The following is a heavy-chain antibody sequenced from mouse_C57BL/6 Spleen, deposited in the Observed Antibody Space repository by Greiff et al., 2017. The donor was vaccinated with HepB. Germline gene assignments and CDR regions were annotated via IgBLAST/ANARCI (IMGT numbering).Heavy chain of an antibody. V-gene: IGHV3-6*01. CDR1: GYSFTSGYY. CDR2: ISYDGSN. D-gene: IGHD2-1*01. J-gene: IGHJ1*03. CDR3: ARGGNYGYFDV. Sequence: EVQLQQSGPGLVKPSQSLSLTCSVTGYSFTSGYYWNWIRQFPGNKLEWMGYISYDGSNNYNPSLKNRISITRDTSKNQLFLKLNSVTTEDTATYYCARGGNYGYFDVWGTGTTVTVSS.